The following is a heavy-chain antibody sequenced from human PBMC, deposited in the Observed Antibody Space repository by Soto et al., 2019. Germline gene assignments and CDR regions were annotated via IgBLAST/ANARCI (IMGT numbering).Heavy chain of an antibody. J-gene: IGHJ5*02. V-gene: IGHV4-31*03. CDR3: AGSLRDTAKTNWFDP. CDR2: IYYSGST. CDR1: GGSISSGGYY. D-gene: IGHD5-18*01. Sequence: SETLSLTCTVSGGSISSGGYYWSWIRQHPGKGLEWIGYIYYSGSTYYNPSLKSRVAISVDTSKNQFSLKLSSVTAADTAVYYCAGSLRDTAKTNWFDPWGQGTLVTVSS.